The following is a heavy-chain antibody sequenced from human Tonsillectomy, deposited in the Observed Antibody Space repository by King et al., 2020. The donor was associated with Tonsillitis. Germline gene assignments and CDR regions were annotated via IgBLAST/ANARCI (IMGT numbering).Heavy chain of an antibody. Sequence: QLQESGPGLVRPSQTLSLICSVSGDSLTSGGYFWSWIRQHPDKGLEWIGSIYHSGLTYHTPSLRSRLFMSVDTSKNQFSLRLTSVTAADTAVYYCARNRDYGDYVDFWGQGTLVAVSS. CDR3: ARNRDYGDYVDF. D-gene: IGHD4-17*01. CDR1: GDSLTSGGYF. CDR2: IYHSGLT. J-gene: IGHJ4*02. V-gene: IGHV4-31*03.